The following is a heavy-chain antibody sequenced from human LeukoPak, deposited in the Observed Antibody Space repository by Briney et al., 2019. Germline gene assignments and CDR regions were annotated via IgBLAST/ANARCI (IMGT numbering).Heavy chain of an antibody. CDR3: VRDRAEGRAWVEFDP. J-gene: IGHJ5*02. CDR2: VYSAGAI. Sequence: GGSPRHSCVASGFTLSSYAMSWVRQGPGKGPEWGSLVYSAGAIHYAASVQGRFIIFTDNSKNTLYRQMNNMRVEDTAVYHCVRDRAEGRAWVEFDPWGQGTVATVSS. V-gene: IGHV3-66*02. CDR1: GFTLSSYA.